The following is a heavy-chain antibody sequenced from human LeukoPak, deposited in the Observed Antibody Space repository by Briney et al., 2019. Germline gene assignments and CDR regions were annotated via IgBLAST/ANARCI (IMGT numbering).Heavy chain of an antibody. CDR2: IKQDGSEK. Sequence: GGSLRLSCAGSGVTFSSYWMSWVRQAPGKGLEWVANIKQDGSEKYYVDSVKGRFTISRDNAKNSLYLQMNSLRAEDTAVYYCARDIAAAGIWGQGTMVTVSS. V-gene: IGHV3-7*01. J-gene: IGHJ3*02. CDR3: ARDIAAAGI. D-gene: IGHD6-13*01. CDR1: GVTFSSYW.